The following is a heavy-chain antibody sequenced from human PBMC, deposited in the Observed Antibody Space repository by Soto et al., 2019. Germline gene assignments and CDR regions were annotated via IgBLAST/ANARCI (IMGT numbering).Heavy chain of an antibody. D-gene: IGHD6-19*01. J-gene: IGHJ4*02. Sequence: QVQLQESGPGLVKPSETLSLTCTDSIAAIAGENWWSWVRQPPGLGLEWIGEVFHTGGTNYNPSLKSRVTMEVDKSKNQFSRKLISATAADTAVYYCARVFSSGSGWMYYFECWGQGTLVSVSS. V-gene: IGHV4-4*02. CDR2: VFHTGGT. CDR1: IAAIAGENW. CDR3: ARVFSSGSGWMYYFEC.